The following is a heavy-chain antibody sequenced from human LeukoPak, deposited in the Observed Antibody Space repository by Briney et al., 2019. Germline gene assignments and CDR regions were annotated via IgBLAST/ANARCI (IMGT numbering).Heavy chain of an antibody. CDR1: GFTVSSNY. Sequence: GGSLRLSCAASGFTVSSNYMSWVRQAPGKGLEWVSVIYSGGNTFYAASVKGRFAVSRDNSKNTLYLQMTSLRAEDTAVYYCARADYYDSSGYNDYWGQGTLVTVSS. CDR3: ARADYYDSSGYNDY. CDR2: IYSGGNT. V-gene: IGHV3-53*01. D-gene: IGHD3-22*01. J-gene: IGHJ4*02.